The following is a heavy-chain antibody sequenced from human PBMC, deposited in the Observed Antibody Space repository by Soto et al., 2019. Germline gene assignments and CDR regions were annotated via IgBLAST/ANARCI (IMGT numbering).Heavy chain of an antibody. CDR3: AREAV. CDR1: GFTFSGYW. CDR2: IKQDGSEQ. J-gene: IGHJ6*02. Sequence: EVQLVESGGGLVQPGGSLRLSCAASGFTFSGYWMSWVRQAPGKGLEWVANIKQDGSEQVYVDSVKGRFTISRDNAKNSLYLQMNSLRDEDTAVYYCAREAVWGQGTTVTVSS. V-gene: IGHV3-7*05.